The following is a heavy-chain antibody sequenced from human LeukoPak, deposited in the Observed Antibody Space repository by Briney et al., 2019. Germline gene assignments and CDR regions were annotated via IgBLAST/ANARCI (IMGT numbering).Heavy chain of an antibody. J-gene: IGHJ6*04. V-gene: IGHV5-10-1*01. CDR1: GYSFTSYW. CDR3: ARRSNYYGMDV. D-gene: IGHD2-15*01. Sequence: GESLRISCKASGYSFTSYWISWVRQMPRTCLEWMGRIDPSDSYTNSSPSFQGHVTISADKSISTAYLQWSSLKASDTAMYYCARRSNYYGMDVWGKGTTVTVSS. CDR2: IDPSDSYT.